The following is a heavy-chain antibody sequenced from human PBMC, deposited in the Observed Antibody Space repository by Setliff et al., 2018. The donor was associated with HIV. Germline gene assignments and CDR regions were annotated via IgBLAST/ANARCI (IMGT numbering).Heavy chain of an antibody. CDR1: GGSFSGYH. V-gene: IGHV4-4*07. CDR2: IYYTGNT. CDR3: ARGGAVSADFDS. J-gene: IGHJ5*01. D-gene: IGHD3-16*01. Sequence: SETLSLTCSVSGGSFSGYHWNWIRQPAGKGLEWIGRIYYTGNTDYNPSLKSRVTMSMDTSKNQFSLSLNSVTAADTAVYFCARGGAVSADFDSWGQGTLVTVSS.